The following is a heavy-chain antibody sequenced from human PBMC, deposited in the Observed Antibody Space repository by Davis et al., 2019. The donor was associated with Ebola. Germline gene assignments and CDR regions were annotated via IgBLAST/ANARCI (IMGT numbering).Heavy chain of an antibody. CDR1: GFIFTTYA. D-gene: IGHD3-3*01. J-gene: IGHJ4*02. Sequence: PGGSLRLSCVTSGFIFTTYAMHWVRQAPGKGLEWVAVVSHSERETFYADSVKGRFTISRDNSENTLYLQMNSLTADDTALYYCARAVFHEVLDYWGQETPVTVSS. V-gene: IGHV3-30*19. CDR2: VSHSERET. CDR3: ARAVFHEVLDY.